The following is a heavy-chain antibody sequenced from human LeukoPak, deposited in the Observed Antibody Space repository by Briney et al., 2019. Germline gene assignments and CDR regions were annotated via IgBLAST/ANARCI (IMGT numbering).Heavy chain of an antibody. CDR2: INAGNGST. CDR1: GYTFTSYA. CDR3: ARGAYSSGRLGY. V-gene: IGHV1-3*01. J-gene: IGHJ4*02. D-gene: IGHD6-19*01. Sequence: ASVKVSCKASGYTFTSYAMHWVRQAPGQRLEWMGWINAGNGSTKYSQKFQGRVTITRDTSASTAYMELSSLRSEDTAVYYCARGAYSSGRLGYWGQGTLVTVSS.